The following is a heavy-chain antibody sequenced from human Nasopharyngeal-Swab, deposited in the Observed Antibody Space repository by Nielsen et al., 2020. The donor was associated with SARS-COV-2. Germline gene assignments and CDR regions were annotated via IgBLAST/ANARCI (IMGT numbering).Heavy chain of an antibody. CDR3: ARVFEAAAGLDY. D-gene: IGHD6-13*01. CDR1: GGSISSGDYY. J-gene: IGHJ4*02. Sequence: SETLSLTCTVSGGSISSGDYYWSRIRQPPGKGLEWIGYIYYSGSTYYNPSLKSRVTISVDTSKNQFSLKLSSVTAADTAVYYCARVFEAAAGLDYWGQGTLVTVSS. CDR2: IYYSGST. V-gene: IGHV4-30-4*01.